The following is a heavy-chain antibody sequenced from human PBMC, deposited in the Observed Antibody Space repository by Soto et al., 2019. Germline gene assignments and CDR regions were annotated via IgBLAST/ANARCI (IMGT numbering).Heavy chain of an antibody. D-gene: IGHD3-3*01. CDR1: GGSISSSTYY. CDR2: IYYSGST. Sequence: SETLSLTCTVSGGSISSSTYYWGWIRQPPGKGLEWIGSIYYSGSTYYNPSLKSRVTISVDTSKNQFSLKLSSVTTADTAVYYCARAHGIRFLEWFQKNDAFDIWGQGTMVTVSS. J-gene: IGHJ3*02. V-gene: IGHV4-39*01. CDR3: ARAHGIRFLEWFQKNDAFDI.